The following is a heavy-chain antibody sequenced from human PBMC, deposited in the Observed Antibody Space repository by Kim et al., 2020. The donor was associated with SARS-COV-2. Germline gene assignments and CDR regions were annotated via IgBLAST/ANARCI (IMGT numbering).Heavy chain of an antibody. V-gene: IGHV3-30-3*01. D-gene: IGHD6-19*01. CDR2: ISSDGNNK. CDR3: VRGRTSDIAVTVLRY. J-gene: IGHJ4*02. Sequence: GGSLRLSCAASGFTFNNYVMYWVRQAPGKGLEWVAVISSDGNNKYYADSVKGRFTISRDNSKNTLYLQVNSLRAEDTAVYYCVRGRTSDIAVTVLRYWGQGTLVTVSS. CDR1: GFTFNNYV.